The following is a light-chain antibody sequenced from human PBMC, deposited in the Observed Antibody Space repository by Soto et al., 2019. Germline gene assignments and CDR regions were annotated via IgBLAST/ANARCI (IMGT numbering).Light chain of an antibody. V-gene: IGLV2-11*01. CDR1: SSYVGGYNY. CDR2: DVS. CDR3: SSYTSSSTLV. J-gene: IGLJ1*01. Sequence: QSVLAQPRSVSGSPGQSVTISCTGTSSYVGGYNYVSWYQQHPGKAPKLMIYDVSKRPSGVPDRFSGSKSGTTASLTISGLQAEDEADYYCSSYTSSSTLVFGTGTKATVL.